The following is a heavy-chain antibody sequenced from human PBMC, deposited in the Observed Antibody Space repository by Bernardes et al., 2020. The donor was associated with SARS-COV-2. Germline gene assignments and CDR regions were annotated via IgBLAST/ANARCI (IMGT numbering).Heavy chain of an antibody. D-gene: IGHD1-26*01. J-gene: IGHJ4*02. CDR1: GYSLTRSW. V-gene: IGHV5-51*01. CDR3: ARLGGSYTEGFFDY. CDR2: IYRDDSDT. Sequence: GAFLKTSCNGSGYSLTRSWIAWVRPIPGKGLECLGIIYRDDSDTRYSPSFQGQVTISADKSISTAYLQWSSLKASDTAMYYCARLGGSYTEGFFDYWGQGTLVTVSS.